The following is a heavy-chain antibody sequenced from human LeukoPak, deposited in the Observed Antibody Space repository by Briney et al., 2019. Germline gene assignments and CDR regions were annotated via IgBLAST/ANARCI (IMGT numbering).Heavy chain of an antibody. CDR3: ARYSAVAGFDY. D-gene: IGHD6-19*01. CDR2: IYYSGST. CDR1: GGSISSSSYY. V-gene: IGHV4-39*01. J-gene: IGHJ4*02. Sequence: PSETLSLTGTVSGGSISSSSYYWGWIRQPPGKGLEWIGSIYYSGSTYYNPSLKSRVTISVDTSKNQFSLKLSSVTAADTAVYYCARYSAVAGFDYWGQGTLVTVSS.